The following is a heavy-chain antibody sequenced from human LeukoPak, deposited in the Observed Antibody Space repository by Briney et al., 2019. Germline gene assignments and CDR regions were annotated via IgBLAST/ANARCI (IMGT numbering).Heavy chain of an antibody. V-gene: IGHV3-30*04. CDR2: ISYDGSNK. J-gene: IGHJ5*02. Sequence: GGSLRLSCAASGFTFSSYAMHWVRQAPGKGLEWVAVISYDGSNKYYADSVKGRFTISRDNSNNTLYLQMNSLRAEDTAVYYCARRRAAAANWFDPWGQGTLVTVSS. D-gene: IGHD6-13*01. CDR1: GFTFSSYA. CDR3: ARRRAAAANWFDP.